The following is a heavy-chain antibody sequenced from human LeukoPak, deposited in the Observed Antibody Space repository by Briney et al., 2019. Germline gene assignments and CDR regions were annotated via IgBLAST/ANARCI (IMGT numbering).Heavy chain of an antibody. CDR2: ISGSGGST. Sequence: GGSLSLSCAASGFTFSSYAMSWVRQAPGKGLEWVSAISGSGGSTYYADSVKGRFTISRDNSKNTLYLQMNSLRAEDTAVYYCARRGRGYYDSSGYYFFDYWGQGTLVTVSS. V-gene: IGHV3-23*01. J-gene: IGHJ4*02. D-gene: IGHD3-22*01. CDR3: ARRGRGYYDSSGYYFFDY. CDR1: GFTFSSYA.